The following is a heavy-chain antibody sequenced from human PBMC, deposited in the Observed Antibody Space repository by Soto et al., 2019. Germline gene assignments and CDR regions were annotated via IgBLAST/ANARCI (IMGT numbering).Heavy chain of an antibody. V-gene: IGHV3-23*01. CDR2: IGGDTSYT. CDR1: GFSFSNYA. Sequence: EVQLLESGGGLVQPGGSLRLSCTASGFSFSNYAVTWVRQAPGKGLEWVSSIGGDTSYTYYADAVKGRFTISRDKSKNTVFLQMTSLRADDTAVYHCRKAPIGDFVGAFDSWCQGTLVTVSS. D-gene: IGHD4-17*01. CDR3: RKAPIGDFVGAFDS. J-gene: IGHJ4*02.